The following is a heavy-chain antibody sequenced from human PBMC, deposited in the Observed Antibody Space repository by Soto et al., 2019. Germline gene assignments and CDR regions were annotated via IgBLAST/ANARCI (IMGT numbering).Heavy chain of an antibody. J-gene: IGHJ4*02. Sequence: PVGSLRLSCAASGFTFSRYGMHWVRQAPGKGLEWVAVVSFDGSDKYYADSVKGRFTISRDKSKNTLFLQMNSLRVEDTAVYFCAKDRDISSAGYYFDYWGQGTLVTVSS. D-gene: IGHD6-13*01. CDR1: GFTFSRYG. CDR3: AKDRDISSAGYYFDY. CDR2: VSFDGSDK. V-gene: IGHV3-30*18.